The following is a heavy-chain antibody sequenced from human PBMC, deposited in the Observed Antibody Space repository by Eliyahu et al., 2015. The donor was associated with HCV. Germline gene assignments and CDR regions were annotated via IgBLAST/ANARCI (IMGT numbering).Heavy chain of an antibody. V-gene: IGHV3-21*01. CDR3: ARVGGDAFDI. Sequence: EVQLVESGGGLVKPGGSLXLXCXAXGFTFSSYSMNXVRQAPGKGLEWVSSISSSSSYIYYADSVKGRFTISRDNAKNSLYLQMNSLRAEDTAVYYCARVGGDAFDIWGQGTMVTVSS. D-gene: IGHD3-16*01. CDR1: GFTFSSYS. J-gene: IGHJ3*02. CDR2: ISSSSSYI.